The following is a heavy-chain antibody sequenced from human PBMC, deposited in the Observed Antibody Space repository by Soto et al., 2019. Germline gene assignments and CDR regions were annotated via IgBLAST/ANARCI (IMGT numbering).Heavy chain of an antibody. D-gene: IGHD3-10*01. J-gene: IGHJ6*02. Sequence: GGSLRLSCAASGFTFSSYSMNWVRQAPGKGLEWVSSISSSSSYIYYADSVKGRFTISRDNAKNSLYLQMNSLRAEDTAVYYCARVTMVRGVIIRYYYYYYGMDVWGQGTTVTV. CDR2: ISSSSSYI. V-gene: IGHV3-21*01. CDR3: ARVTMVRGVIIRYYYYYYGMDV. CDR1: GFTFSSYS.